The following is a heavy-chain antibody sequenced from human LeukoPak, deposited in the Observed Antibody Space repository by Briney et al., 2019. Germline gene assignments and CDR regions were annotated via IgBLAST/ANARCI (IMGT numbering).Heavy chain of an antibody. CDR1: GFTFSFYS. CDR2: ISSSSDYI. Sequence: KTGGSLRLSCAASGFTFSFYSMNWVRQAPGKGLQWVSSISSSSDYIYYADSVKGRFTISRDNAKNSLYLQMNSLRADDTAVYYCARGTLNIPGEHGAFDYWGQGTLVTVSS. CDR3: ARGTLNIPGEHGAFDY. D-gene: IGHD1-14*01. V-gene: IGHV3-21*01. J-gene: IGHJ4*02.